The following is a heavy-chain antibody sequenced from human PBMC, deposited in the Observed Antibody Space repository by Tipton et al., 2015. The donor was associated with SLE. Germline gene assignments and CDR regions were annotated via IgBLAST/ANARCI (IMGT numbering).Heavy chain of an antibody. CDR1: GDSISSGGYF. D-gene: IGHD4-17*01. CDR2: ISYSGST. J-gene: IGHJ4*02. CDR3: ARHPKSDYGDHVPFDH. V-gene: IGHV4-31*03. Sequence: TLSLTCTVSGDSISSGGYFWNWIRQHPGKGLEWIGYISYSGSTNYNSSLKSRLTISLDTSKNQVSLKLTSVTAADTALYYCARHPKSDYGDHVPFDHWGQGTLVTVSS.